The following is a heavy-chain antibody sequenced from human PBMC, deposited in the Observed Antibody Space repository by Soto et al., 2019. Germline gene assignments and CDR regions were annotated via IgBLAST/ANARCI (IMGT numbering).Heavy chain of an antibody. J-gene: IGHJ5*02. D-gene: IGHD2-2*01. CDR2: IYYSGST. Sequence: TLSLTCTVSGDSVSSADYYWSWILQPPGEGLEWIGHIYYSGSTYYTPSLRGRVTISVDTSKNQFSLNLNSVTAADTAVYYCVRDRGSSWMYKWFDPWGQGTQVNVSS. CDR3: VRDRGSSWMYKWFDP. V-gene: IGHV4-30-4*01. CDR1: GDSVSSADYY.